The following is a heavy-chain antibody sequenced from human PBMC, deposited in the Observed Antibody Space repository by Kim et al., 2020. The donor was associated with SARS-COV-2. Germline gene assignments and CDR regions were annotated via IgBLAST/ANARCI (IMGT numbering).Heavy chain of an antibody. J-gene: IGHJ4*02. Sequence: AQKFQGRVTITADESTSTAYMELSSLRSEDTAVYYCAREGGNNWNQIDYWGQGTLVTVSS. CDR3: AREGGNNWNQIDY. V-gene: IGHV1-69*01. D-gene: IGHD1-20*01.